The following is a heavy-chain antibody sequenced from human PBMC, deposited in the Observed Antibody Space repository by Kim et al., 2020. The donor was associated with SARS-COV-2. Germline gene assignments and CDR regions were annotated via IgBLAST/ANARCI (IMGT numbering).Heavy chain of an antibody. Sequence: SETLSLTCTVSGGSISSYYWSWIRQPPGKGLEWIGYIYYSGSTNYNPSLKSRVTISVDTSKNQFSLKLSSVTAADTAVYYCARQTRITMVQGVIWHYYGMDVWGQGTTVTVSS. CDR2: IYYSGST. CDR1: GGSISSYY. D-gene: IGHD3-10*01. J-gene: IGHJ6*02. V-gene: IGHV4-59*08. CDR3: ARQTRITMVQGVIWHYYGMDV.